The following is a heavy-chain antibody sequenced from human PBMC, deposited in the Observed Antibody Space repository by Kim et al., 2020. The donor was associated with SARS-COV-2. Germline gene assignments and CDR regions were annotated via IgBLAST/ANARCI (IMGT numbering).Heavy chain of an antibody. CDR2: ISYDGSNK. D-gene: IGHD3-22*01. V-gene: IGHV3-30*18. CDR1: GFTFSSYG. Sequence: GGSLRLSCAASGFTFSSYGMHWVRQAPGKGLEWVAVISYDGSNKYYADSVKGRFTISRDNSKNTLYLQMNSLRAEDTAVYYCAKDEADYYDSSGYPEYFQHWGQGTLVTVSS. J-gene: IGHJ1*01. CDR3: AKDEADYYDSSGYPEYFQH.